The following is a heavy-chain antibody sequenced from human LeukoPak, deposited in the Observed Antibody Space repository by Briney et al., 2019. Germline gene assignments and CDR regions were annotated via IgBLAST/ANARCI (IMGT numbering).Heavy chain of an antibody. D-gene: IGHD3-3*01. V-gene: IGHV1-8*03. CDR2: MNPNSGNT. CDR1: GYTFTSYD. J-gene: IGHJ4*02. CDR3: ARGLTYYDFWSGYYSYFDY. Sequence: PSASVKVSCKASGYTFTSYDINWVRQATGQGLEWMGWMNPNSGNTGYAQKFQGRVTITRNTSISTAYMELSSLRSEDTAVYYCARGLTYYDFWSGYYSYFDYWGQGTLVTVSS.